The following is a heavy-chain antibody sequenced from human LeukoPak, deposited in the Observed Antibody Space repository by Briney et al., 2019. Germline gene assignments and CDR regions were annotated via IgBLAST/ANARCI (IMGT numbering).Heavy chain of an antibody. CDR1: GFTFSSYA. CDR2: ISGSGGST. Sequence: PGGSLRLSCAASGFTFSSYAMSWVRQAPGKGLEWVSAISGSGGSTYYADSVKGRFTISRDNSKNTLYLQMNSLRAEDTVVYYCAKGCGFGELLSDYYGMDVWGKGTTVTVSS. D-gene: IGHD3-10*01. CDR3: AKGCGFGELLSDYYGMDV. J-gene: IGHJ6*04. V-gene: IGHV3-23*01.